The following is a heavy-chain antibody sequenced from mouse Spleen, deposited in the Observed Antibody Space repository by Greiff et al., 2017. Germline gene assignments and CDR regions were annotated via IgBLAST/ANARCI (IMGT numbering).Heavy chain of an antibody. CDR2: IDPETGGT. CDR1: GYTFTDYE. V-gene: IGHV1-15*01. J-gene: IGHJ3*01. D-gene: IGHD3-1*01. CDR3: TRGRQLGLFAY. Sequence: VQLQQSGAELVRPGASVTLSCKASGYTFTDYEMHWVKQTPVHGLEWIGAIDPETGGTAYNQKFKGKAILTADKSSSTAYMELRSLTSEDSAVYYCTRGRQLGLFAYWGQGTLVTVSA.